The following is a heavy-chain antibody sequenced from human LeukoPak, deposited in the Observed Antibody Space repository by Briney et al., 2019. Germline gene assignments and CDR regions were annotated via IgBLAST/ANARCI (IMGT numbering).Heavy chain of an antibody. CDR3: ARGGTLWFGESRFDY. CDR2: IKQDGSEK. V-gene: IGHV3-7*03. D-gene: IGHD3-10*01. Sequence: PGGSLRLSCAASGFTFSSYWMSWVRQAPGKGLEWVANIKQDGSEKYYVDSVKGRFTISRDNAKNSLYLQMNSLRAEDTAVYHCARGGTLWFGESRFDYWGQETLVTVSS. CDR1: GFTFSSYW. J-gene: IGHJ4*02.